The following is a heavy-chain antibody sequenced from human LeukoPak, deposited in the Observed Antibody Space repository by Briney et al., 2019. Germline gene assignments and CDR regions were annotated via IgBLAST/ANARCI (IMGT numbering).Heavy chain of an antibody. CDR3: VRVTTVTAGVY. J-gene: IGHJ4*02. V-gene: IGHV3-11*01. CDR2: ISSGGSTI. D-gene: IGHD4-17*01. CDR1: GFTFSDYY. Sequence: PGGSLRLSCAVSGFTFSDYYMSWIRQAPGKGLEWVSYISSGGSTISHADSVKGRFTISRENARNSLYLQMNSLRDEDTAVYYCVRVTTVTAGVYWGQGTLVTVSS.